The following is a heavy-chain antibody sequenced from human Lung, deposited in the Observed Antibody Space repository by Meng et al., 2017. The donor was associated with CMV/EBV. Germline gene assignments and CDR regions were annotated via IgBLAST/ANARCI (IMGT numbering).Heavy chain of an antibody. V-gene: IGHV3-48*03. CDR2: ISMSGSTI. Sequence: GESLKISCAASGFNSNIYEMSWVRQAPGKGLEWVSYISMSGSTIYYADAVKGRFTISRDNAKNSLYLQMNSLRVEDTALYYCARGEAARDFDSWGQGTLVTVDS. CDR1: GFNSNIYE. J-gene: IGHJ4*02. D-gene: IGHD6-25*01. CDR3: ARGEAARDFDS.